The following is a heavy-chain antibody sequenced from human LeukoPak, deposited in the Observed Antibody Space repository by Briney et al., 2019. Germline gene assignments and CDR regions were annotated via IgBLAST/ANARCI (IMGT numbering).Heavy chain of an antibody. CDR3: AGEPLPHCSSTSCYTSSQDYYYYYGMDV. D-gene: IGHD2-2*02. V-gene: IGHV1-2*02. J-gene: IGHJ6*02. Sequence: ASVKVSCKASGYTFTGYYMHWVRQAPGQGLEWMGWINPNSGGTNYAQKFQGRVTMTRDTSIRTAYMELSRLRSDDTAVYYCAGEPLPHCSSTSCYTSSQDYYYYYGMDVWGQGTTVTVSS. CDR2: INPNSGGT. CDR1: GYTFTGYY.